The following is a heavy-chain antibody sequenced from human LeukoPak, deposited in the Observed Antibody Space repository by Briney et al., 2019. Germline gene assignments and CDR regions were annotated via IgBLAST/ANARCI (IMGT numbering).Heavy chain of an antibody. CDR3: ASGLGIPDD. Sequence: GGSLRLSCAASGFTFGNYGMHWVRQAPGKGLEWVAVIWYDGSQKYYADSVKGRFTISRDNSKNTLYLQMNSLRAEDTAVYYCASGLGIPDDWGQGTLVTVSS. V-gene: IGHV3-33*01. D-gene: IGHD1-26*01. CDR1: GFTFGNYG. CDR2: IWYDGSQK. J-gene: IGHJ4*02.